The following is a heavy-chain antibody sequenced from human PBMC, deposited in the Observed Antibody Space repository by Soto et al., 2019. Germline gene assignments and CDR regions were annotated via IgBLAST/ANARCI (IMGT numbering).Heavy chain of an antibody. CDR1: GFTFSSYS. CDR2: ISSSSSTI. V-gene: IGHV3-48*02. J-gene: IGHJ4*02. D-gene: IGHD2-21*02. Sequence: EVQLVESGGGLVQPGGSLRLSCAASGFTFSSYSMNWVRQAPGKGLEWVSYISSSSSTIYYADSVKGRFTISRDNAKNSLYLQMHSLRDEDTAVYYCARVRGTQYCGGDWYTDYWGQGTLVTVSS. CDR3: ARVRGTQYCGGDWYTDY.